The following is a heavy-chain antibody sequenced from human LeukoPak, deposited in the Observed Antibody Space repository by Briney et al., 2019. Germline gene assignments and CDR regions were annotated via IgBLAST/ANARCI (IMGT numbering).Heavy chain of an antibody. CDR3: AREARRGGSGSYYGPRDDAFDI. J-gene: IGHJ3*02. D-gene: IGHD3-10*01. CDR1: GYTFTSYG. Sequence: ASVKVSCKASGYTFTSYGISWVRQAPGQGLEWMGWISAYNGNTNYAQKLQGRVTMTTDTSTSTAYMELRSLRSDDTAVYYCAREARRGGSGSYYGPRDDAFDIWGQGTMVTVSS. V-gene: IGHV1-18*01. CDR2: ISAYNGNT.